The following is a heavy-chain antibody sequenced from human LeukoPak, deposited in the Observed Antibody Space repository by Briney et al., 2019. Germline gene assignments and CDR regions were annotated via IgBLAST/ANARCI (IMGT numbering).Heavy chain of an antibody. CDR2: IYSGGST. Sequence: GGSLRLSCAASGFTVGSNYMSWVRQAPGKGLEWVSVIYSGGSTYYADSVKGRFTISRDNSKNTLYLQMNSLRAEDTAVYYCASEQRFGGVSPVFDYWGQGTLVTVSS. D-gene: IGHD3-16*01. CDR1: GFTVGSNY. V-gene: IGHV3-53*01. CDR3: ASEQRFGGVSPVFDY. J-gene: IGHJ4*02.